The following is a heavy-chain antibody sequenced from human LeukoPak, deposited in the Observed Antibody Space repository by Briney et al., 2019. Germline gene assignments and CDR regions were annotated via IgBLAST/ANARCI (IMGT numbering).Heavy chain of an antibody. J-gene: IGHJ4*02. CDR2: INHSGST. D-gene: IGHD3-22*01. Sequence: SETLSLTCAVYGGSFSGYYWSWIRQPPGKGLEWIGEINHSGSTNYNPSLKSRVTISVDTSKNQFSLKLSSVTAADTAVYYCARGYRYYYDSSGYRKPFDYWGQGTLVTVSS. V-gene: IGHV4-34*01. CDR1: GGSFSGYY. CDR3: ARGYRYYYDSSGYRKPFDY.